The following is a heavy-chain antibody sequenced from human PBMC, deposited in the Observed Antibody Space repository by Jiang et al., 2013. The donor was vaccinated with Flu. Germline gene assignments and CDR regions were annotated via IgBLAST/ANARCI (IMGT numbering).Heavy chain of an antibody. D-gene: IGHD5-18*01. Sequence: GSGLVKPSETLSLTCTVSGGSISSHYWSWIRQPPGKGLEWIGYIYYSGSTNYNPSLKSRVTISVDTSKNQFSLKLSSVTAAGTAVYYCARAKGRYSYTLDYWGQGTLVTVSS. CDR1: GGSISSHY. J-gene: IGHJ4*02. CDR2: IYYSGST. V-gene: IGHV4-59*11. CDR3: ARAKGRYSYTLDY.